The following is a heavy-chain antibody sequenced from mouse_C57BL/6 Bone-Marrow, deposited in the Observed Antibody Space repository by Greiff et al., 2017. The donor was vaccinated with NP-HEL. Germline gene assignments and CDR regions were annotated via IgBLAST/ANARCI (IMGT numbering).Heavy chain of an antibody. CDR2: IDPSDSYT. CDR3: AREGTITTVVPYYFDY. V-gene: IGHV1-69*01. Sequence: QVQLQQPGAELVMPGASVKLSSKASGYTFTSYWMHWVKQRPGQGLEWIGEIDPSDSYTNYNQKFKGKSTLTVDKSSSTAYMQLSSLTSEDSAVYYCAREGTITTVVPYYFDYWGQGTTLTVSS. D-gene: IGHD1-1*02. J-gene: IGHJ2*01. CDR1: GYTFTSYW.